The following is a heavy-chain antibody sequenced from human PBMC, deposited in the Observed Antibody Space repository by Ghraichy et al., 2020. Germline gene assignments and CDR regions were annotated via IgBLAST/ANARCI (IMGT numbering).Heavy chain of an antibody. J-gene: IGHJ4*02. D-gene: IGHD1-26*01. CDR2: IYAGGDT. CDR1: GLSVRNNF. CDR3: AREMGDAKHYFDN. V-gene: IGHV3-53*01. Sequence: LSLTCEVSGLSVRNNFMTWVRQSPGKGLEWLSTIYAGGDTYYADSVKGRFTISRDNSKNTLYLQMNSLRAEDAALYFCAREMGDAKHYFDNWGQGTLVTVSS.